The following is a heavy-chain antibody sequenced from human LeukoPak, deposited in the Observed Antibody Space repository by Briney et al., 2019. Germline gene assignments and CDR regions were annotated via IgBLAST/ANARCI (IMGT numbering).Heavy chain of an antibody. Sequence: SKTLSLTCTVSGGSISSSSYYWGWIRQPPGKGLEWIGYIYYDGSTNYNPSLETRVTISVDTSKQPFSLKLSPVPAADTAVYYCARPSAPNRRPDYDFWSYPHPFDIWGQGTMVTVSS. D-gene: IGHD3-3*01. CDR2: IYYDGST. V-gene: IGHV4-61*05. J-gene: IGHJ3*02. CDR1: GGSISSSSYY. CDR3: ARPSAPNRRPDYDFWSYPHPFDI.